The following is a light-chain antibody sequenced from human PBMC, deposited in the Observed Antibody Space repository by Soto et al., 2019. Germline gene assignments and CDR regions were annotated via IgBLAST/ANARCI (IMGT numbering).Light chain of an antibody. CDR1: QSISRY. J-gene: IGKJ1*01. CDR3: EQYGSSPRT. V-gene: IGKV1-39*01. CDR2: AAS. Sequence: DIQMTQSPSSLSASVGDRVTITCRASQSISRYLNWYQQKPGKAPKFLIYAASSLQSGVPSRFSGSGSGTDFTLTISRLEPEDFAVYYCEQYGSSPRTFGQGTKVDIK.